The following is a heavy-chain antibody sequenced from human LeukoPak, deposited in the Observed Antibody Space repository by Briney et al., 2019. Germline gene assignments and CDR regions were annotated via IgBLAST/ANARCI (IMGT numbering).Heavy chain of an antibody. CDR3: ARVPWFGELPFDY. CDR1: GGSISSGDYY. Sequence: SETLSLTCTVSGGSISSGDYYWSWIRQPPGKGLEWIGYIYYSGSTYYNPSLKSRVTISVDTSKNQFSLKLSSVTAADTAVYYCARVPWFGELPFDYWGQGTLVTVSS. J-gene: IGHJ4*02. CDR2: IYYSGST. D-gene: IGHD3-10*01. V-gene: IGHV4-30-4*01.